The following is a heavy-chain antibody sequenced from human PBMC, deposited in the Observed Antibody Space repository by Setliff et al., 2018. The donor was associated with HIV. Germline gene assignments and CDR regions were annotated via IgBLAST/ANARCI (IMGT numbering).Heavy chain of an antibody. CDR2: IYPGDSDT. Sequence: PGESLKISCSGSGYTFTNYWIGWVRQMPGRGLEWMGIIYPGDSDTRYSPSFEGQVTMSADKSINTAYLQWNSLKASDTAMYYCARQPTDTSGYNNWFDSWGQGTLVTVSS. J-gene: IGHJ5*01. CDR1: GYTFTNYW. CDR3: ARQPTDTSGYNNWFDS. D-gene: IGHD3-3*01. V-gene: IGHV5-51*01.